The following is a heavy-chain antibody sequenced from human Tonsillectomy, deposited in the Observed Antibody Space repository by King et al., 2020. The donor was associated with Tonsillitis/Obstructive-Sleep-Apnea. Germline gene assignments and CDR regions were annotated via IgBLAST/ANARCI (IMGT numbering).Heavy chain of an antibody. CDR1: GFTFSSYA. V-gene: IGHV3-30*04. Sequence: QEQLQESGGGVVQPGRSLRLSCAASGFTFSSYAMHWVRQAPGKGLEWVAFISYDGSNKYYADSVKGRFTISRDNSKNTLFLQMNSLRVEDTAVYYGARSIECWHYLDYWGQGTLVTVSS. CDR3: ARSIECWHYLDY. J-gene: IGHJ4*02. CDR2: ISYDGSNK. D-gene: IGHD3-3*01.